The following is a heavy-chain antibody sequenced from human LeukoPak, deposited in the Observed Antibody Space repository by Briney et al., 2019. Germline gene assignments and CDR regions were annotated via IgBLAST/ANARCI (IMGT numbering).Heavy chain of an antibody. CDR3: AKRYYDFWSGYDAFDI. V-gene: IGHV3-30*02. CDR2: IRYDGSNK. J-gene: IGHJ3*02. CDR1: GFTFSSYG. Sequence: PGGSLRLSCAASGFTFSSYGMHWVRQAPGKGLEWVAFIRYDGSNKYYADSVKGRFTISRDNAKNILYLQMNSLRAEDTAVYYCAKRYYDFWSGYDAFDIWGQGTMVTVSS. D-gene: IGHD3-3*01.